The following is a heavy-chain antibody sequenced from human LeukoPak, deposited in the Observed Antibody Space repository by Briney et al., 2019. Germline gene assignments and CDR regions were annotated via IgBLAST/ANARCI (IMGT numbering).Heavy chain of an antibody. CDR3: AKGGKGYDILTGYFDY. CDR1: GFTFSSYG. CDR2: ISGSGVTT. V-gene: IGHV3-23*01. D-gene: IGHD3-9*01. Sequence: PGGCLRLSCAASGFTFSSYGMSWVRQALGKGLEWVSVISGSGVTTYYADSVKGRFTISRDNSKNTLYLQMNSLRAEDTAVYYCAKGGKGYDILTGYFDYWGQGTLVTVSS. J-gene: IGHJ4*02.